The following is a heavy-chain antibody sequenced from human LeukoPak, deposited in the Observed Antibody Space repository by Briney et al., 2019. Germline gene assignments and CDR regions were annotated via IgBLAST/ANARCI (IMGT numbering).Heavy chain of an antibody. V-gene: IGHV3-23*01. CDR2: LSGSGTST. Sequence: GGSLRLSCAASGFTFNSDAMSWVRQAPGKGLEWVSTLSGSGTSTYYADSVKGRFTISRDNSKSTLYLQMNSLRAEDTAVYYCASLNAFDYWGQGTLVTVSS. CDR3: ASLNAFDY. CDR1: GFTFNSDA. J-gene: IGHJ4*02.